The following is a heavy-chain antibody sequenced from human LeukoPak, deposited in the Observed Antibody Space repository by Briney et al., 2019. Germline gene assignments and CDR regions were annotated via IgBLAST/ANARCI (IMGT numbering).Heavy chain of an antibody. V-gene: IGHV3-11*05. CDR2: ISSSSSYT. Sequence: SGGSLRPSCAASGFTFSDYYMSWIRQAPGKGLEWVSYISSSSSYTNYADSVKGRFTISRDNAKNSLYLQMNSLRAEDTAVYYCARDSVGATIGYWGQGTLVTVSS. CDR1: GFTFSDYY. CDR3: ARDSVGATIGY. J-gene: IGHJ4*02. D-gene: IGHD1-26*01.